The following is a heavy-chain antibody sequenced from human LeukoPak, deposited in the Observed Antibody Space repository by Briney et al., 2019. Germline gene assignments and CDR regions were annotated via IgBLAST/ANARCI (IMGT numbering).Heavy chain of an antibody. J-gene: IGHJ5*02. CDR3: ARQYDYVWGSYRFRVQNWFDP. V-gene: IGHV4-39*01. Sequence: SETLSLTCTVSGGSISSSSYYWGWIRQPPGKGLEWIGSIYYSGSTYYNPSLKSRVTISEDTSKNQFSLKLSSVTAADTAVYYCARQYDYVWGSYRFRVQNWFDPWGQGTLVTVSS. CDR2: IYYSGST. D-gene: IGHD3-16*02. CDR1: GGSISSSSYY.